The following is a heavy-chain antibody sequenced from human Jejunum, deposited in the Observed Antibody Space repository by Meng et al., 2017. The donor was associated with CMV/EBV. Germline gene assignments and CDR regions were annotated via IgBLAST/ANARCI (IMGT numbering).Heavy chain of an antibody. Sequence: VHLSAEVKMLGDSVELSCNASGSTLSDYYRHWVRQAPGQGLEWMGWINPKSGDTDYAQKFQGRVTMTRDTSMNRAYMELSSLKFDDTAVYYCARRTTVTGGFDYWGQGTLVTVSS. V-gene: IGHV1-2*02. CDR3: ARRTTVTGGFDY. CDR1: GSTLSDYY. CDR2: INPKSGDT. J-gene: IGHJ4*02. D-gene: IGHD4-17*01.